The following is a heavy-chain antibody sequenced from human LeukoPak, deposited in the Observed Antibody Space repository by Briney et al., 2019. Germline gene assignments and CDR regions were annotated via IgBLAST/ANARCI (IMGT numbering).Heavy chain of an antibody. CDR2: INHSGST. D-gene: IGHD3-3*01. CDR1: GGSFSGYY. J-gene: IGHJ6*03. Sequence: PSETLSLTCAVYGGSFSGYYWSWIRQPPGEGLEWIGEINHSGSTNYNPSLKSRVTISVDTSKNQFSLKLSSVTAADTAVYYCARCVGAYYDFWSGYYPDYYYMDVWGKGTTVTVSS. V-gene: IGHV4-34*01. CDR3: ARCVGAYYDFWSGYYPDYYYMDV.